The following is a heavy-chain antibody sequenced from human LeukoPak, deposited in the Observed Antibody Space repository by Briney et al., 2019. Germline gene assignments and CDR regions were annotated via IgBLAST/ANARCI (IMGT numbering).Heavy chain of an antibody. D-gene: IGHD3-9*01. CDR2: ISYDGSNK. V-gene: IGHV3-30*04. CDR3: ARDPEGYYDIFTGWTLNWFDP. Sequence: PGGSLRLSCAASGFTFSSYAMHWVRQAPGRGLEWVAVISYDGSNKYYADSVKGRFTISRDNSKNTLYLQMNSLRAEDTAVYYCARDPEGYYDIFTGWTLNWFDPWGQGTLVTVSS. CDR1: GFTFSSYA. J-gene: IGHJ5*02.